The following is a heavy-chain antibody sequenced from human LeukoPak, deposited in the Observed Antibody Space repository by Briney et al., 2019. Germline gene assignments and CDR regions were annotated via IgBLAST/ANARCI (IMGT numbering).Heavy chain of an antibody. CDR2: ISGSGGST. CDR3: AKDPISQNIVVVVAATLRWFDP. Sequence: PGGSLRLSCAAFGFTFSSYAMSWVRQAPGKGLEWVSAISGSGGSTYYADSVKGRFTISRDNSKNTLYLQMNSLRAEDTAVYYCAKDPISQNIVVVVAATLRWFDPWGQGTLVTVSS. CDR1: GFTFSSYA. D-gene: IGHD2-15*01. V-gene: IGHV3-23*01. J-gene: IGHJ5*02.